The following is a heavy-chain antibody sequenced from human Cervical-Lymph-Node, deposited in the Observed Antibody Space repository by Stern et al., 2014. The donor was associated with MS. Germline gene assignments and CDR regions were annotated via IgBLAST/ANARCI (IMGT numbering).Heavy chain of an antibody. Sequence: VQLEESGAEVKKPGASVKVSCKASEYPFTDYYLHWVRQAPGQGLEWMGWINPNTGGTKSAKQLQGRVTMNKDTSISKAYMVLRRLNPNDPAVYYCAAKEYPFLEYWGQGPLVPVSS. CDR1: EYPFTDYY. CDR2: INPNTGGT. CDR3: AAKEYPFLEY. J-gene: IGHJ4*01. V-gene: IGHV1-2*02. D-gene: IGHD2/OR15-2a*01.